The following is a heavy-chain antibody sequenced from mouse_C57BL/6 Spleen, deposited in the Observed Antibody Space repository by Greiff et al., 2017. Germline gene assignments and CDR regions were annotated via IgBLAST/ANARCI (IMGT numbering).Heavy chain of an antibody. CDR3: AGGGYYSAWFAY. CDR1: GFNITNTY. J-gene: IGHJ3*01. D-gene: IGHD2-3*01. V-gene: IGHV14-3*01. Sequence: VQLQQSVAELVRPGASVKLSCTASGFNITNTYMNCVKPRPEQGLAWIGRIDPANGNTKSAPQFQRKATITADTSSNTADLQISSLTSEDTAIYYCAGGGYYSAWFAYGGQGTLGTVSA. CDR2: IDPANGNT.